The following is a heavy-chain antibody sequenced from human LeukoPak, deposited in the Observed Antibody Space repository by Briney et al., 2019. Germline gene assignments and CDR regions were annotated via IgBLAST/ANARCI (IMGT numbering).Heavy chain of an antibody. CDR2: IYYSGST. J-gene: IGHJ4*02. CDR1: GGSISSTSSY. D-gene: IGHD3-3*01. Sequence: SETLSLTCTVSGGSISSTSSYWGWIRQPPGKGLEWIATIYYSGSTYYNASLKSRVTISVDTSKNQFSLKLSSVTAADTAVYYCARYDFWSRSYFDYWGQGTLVTVSS. CDR3: ARYDFWSRSYFDY. V-gene: IGHV4-39*07.